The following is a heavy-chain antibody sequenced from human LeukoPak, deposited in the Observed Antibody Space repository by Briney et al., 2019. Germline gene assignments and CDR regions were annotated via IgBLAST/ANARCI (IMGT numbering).Heavy chain of an antibody. V-gene: IGHV4-34*01. J-gene: IGHJ4*02. D-gene: IGHD3-10*01. Sequence: SETLSLTCAVYGGSFSGYYWSWIRQPPGKGLEWIGEISHSGSTNYNPSLKSRVTISVDTSKNQFSLKLSSVTAADTAVYYCARGLPTSSHYYGSGSNFDYWGQGTLVTVSS. CDR2: ISHSGST. CDR3: ARGLPTSSHYYGSGSNFDY. CDR1: GGSFSGYY.